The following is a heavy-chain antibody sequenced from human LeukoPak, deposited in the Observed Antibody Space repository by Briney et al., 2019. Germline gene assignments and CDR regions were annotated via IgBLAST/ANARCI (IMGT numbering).Heavy chain of an antibody. CDR2: ISSVISYI. V-gene: IGHV3-21*01. Sequence: AGGPLSLSCAASGFTFSSYSMNLVRQAPGKGLWCVSFISSVISYIYYADSVKGRFTISRDNAKNSLYLQMNSLRAEDTAVYYCARDRYGDYASDYWGQGTLVTVSS. J-gene: IGHJ4*02. CDR1: GFTFSSYS. D-gene: IGHD4-17*01. CDR3: ARDRYGDYASDY.